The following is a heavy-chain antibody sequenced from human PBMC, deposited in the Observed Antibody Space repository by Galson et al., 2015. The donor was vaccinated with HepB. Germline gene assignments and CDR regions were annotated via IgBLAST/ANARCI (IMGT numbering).Heavy chain of an antibody. D-gene: IGHD2-15*01. CDR2: ISSRGNYI. V-gene: IGHV3-21*01. J-gene: IGHJ5*01. CDR3: ARRSHCAGGSCNEEDWFDS. Sequence: SLRLSCAASGFTFSTYTMNWVRQAPGKGLEWVSSISSRGNYIYYADSVKGRFTISRDNAKDSVYLQLNTLRDDDTAVYYCARRSHCAGGSCNEEDWFDSWGQGTLVTVSS. CDR1: GFTFSTYT.